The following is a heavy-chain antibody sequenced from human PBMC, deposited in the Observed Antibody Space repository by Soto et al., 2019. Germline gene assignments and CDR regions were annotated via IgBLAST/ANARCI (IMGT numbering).Heavy chain of an antibody. CDR2: ISSTGSAI. CDR1: GFSFSYYY. D-gene: IGHD3-22*01. Sequence: PGGSLRLSCGASGFSFSYYYMSWVRQAPGKGLEWVSYISSTGSAIYYADSVKGRFTISRDNAKNSLYLQMNSLRAEDTAVYYCASRALITTKYYYYGMDVWGQGTTVTVSS. CDR3: ASRALITTKYYYYGMDV. V-gene: IGHV3-11*01. J-gene: IGHJ6*02.